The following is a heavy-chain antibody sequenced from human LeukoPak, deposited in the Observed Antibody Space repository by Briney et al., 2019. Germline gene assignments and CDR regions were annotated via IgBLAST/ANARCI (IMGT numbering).Heavy chain of an antibody. CDR3: ARGINYGSGSHPFDP. J-gene: IGHJ5*02. V-gene: IGHV1-69*04. CDR1: GGTFSSYG. Sequence: GASVKVSCKASGGTFSSYGISWVRQAPGQGLEWMGRIIPILGIANYAQKFQGRVTITADKSTSTAYMELSSLRSEDTAVYYCARGINYGSGSHPFDPWGQGTLVTVSS. D-gene: IGHD3-10*01. CDR2: IIPILGIA.